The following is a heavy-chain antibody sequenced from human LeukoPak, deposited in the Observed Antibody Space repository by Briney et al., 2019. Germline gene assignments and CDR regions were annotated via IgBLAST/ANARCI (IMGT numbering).Heavy chain of an antibody. CDR2: IRYDGSNS. D-gene: IGHD5-12*01. CDR3: AKDQWIEQMLGSHCDY. CDR1: RFTFSSYD. V-gene: IGHV3-30*02. J-gene: IGHJ4*02. Sequence: GGSLRLSCVGSRFTFSSYDMHWVRQAPGEGLEWVAFIRYDGSNSYYIDSVKGRFTISRDNSKNTLYLQMNSLRAEDTAVYYCAKDQWIEQMLGSHCDYWGQGTLVTVSS.